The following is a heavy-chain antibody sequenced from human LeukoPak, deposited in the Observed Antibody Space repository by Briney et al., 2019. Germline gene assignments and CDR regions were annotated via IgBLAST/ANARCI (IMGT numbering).Heavy chain of an antibody. CDR3: ARGGNPYDILTGYYRTYYYYMDV. J-gene: IGHJ6*03. CDR2: ISPSGGST. V-gene: IGHV1-46*01. CDR1: GYTFTGYW. D-gene: IGHD3-9*01. Sequence: ASVKVSCRAFGYTFTGYWMHWVRQAPGQGPEWMGVISPSGGSTIYAQKFKGRVTLTRDMSTSTDYLELSSLRSEDTAVYYCARGGNPYDILTGYYRTYYYYMDVWGKGTTVTISS.